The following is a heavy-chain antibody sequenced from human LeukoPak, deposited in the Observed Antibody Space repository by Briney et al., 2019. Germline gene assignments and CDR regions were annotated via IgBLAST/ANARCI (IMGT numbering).Heavy chain of an antibody. CDR2: ISGSGGST. Sequence: PGGSLRLSCAASGFTFSSYAMSWVRQAPGKGLEWVSAISGSGGSTYYADSVKGRFTISRDNSKNTLYLQMNSLRAEDTAVYYCAKGDGAYCGGDCYTDYWDQGTLVTVSS. J-gene: IGHJ4*02. CDR3: AKGDGAYCGGDCYTDY. CDR1: GFTFSSYA. V-gene: IGHV3-23*01. D-gene: IGHD2-21*02.